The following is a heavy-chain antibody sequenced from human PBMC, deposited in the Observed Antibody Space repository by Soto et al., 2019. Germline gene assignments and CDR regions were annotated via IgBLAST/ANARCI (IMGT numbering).Heavy chain of an antibody. D-gene: IGHD6-19*01. V-gene: IGHV1-69*12. J-gene: IGHJ6*02. CDR2: IIPIFGTA. CDR3: AQSALAATYYYYYGMDV. CDR1: GGTFSSYA. Sequence: QVQLVQSGAEVKKPGSSVKVSCKASGGTFSSYAISWVRQAPGQGLEWMGGIIPIFGTANYAQKFQGRVTITADEYTSTAYMELSSLRSEDTAVYYCAQSALAATYYYYYGMDVWGQGTTVTVSS.